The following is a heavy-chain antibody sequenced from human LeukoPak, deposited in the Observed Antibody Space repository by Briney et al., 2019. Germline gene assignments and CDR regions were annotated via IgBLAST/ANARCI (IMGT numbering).Heavy chain of an antibody. CDR1: GFTFTNAW. CDR2: IKSKADGETI. CDR3: STLTSRGLSDS. J-gene: IGHJ4*02. D-gene: IGHD1-20*01. V-gene: IGHV3-15*07. Sequence: PGGSLRLSCAASGFTFTNAWMNWVRQAPGKGLEWVGSIKSKADGETIDYAAPVKGSFTFSRDDSKNMLYLQMNSLKCEDTAVYYCSTLTSRGLSDSWGQGTLVTVSS.